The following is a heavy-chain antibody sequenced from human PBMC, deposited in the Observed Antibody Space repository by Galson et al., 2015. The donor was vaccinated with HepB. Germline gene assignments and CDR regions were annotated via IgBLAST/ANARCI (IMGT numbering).Heavy chain of an antibody. CDR2: MNPNSGNT. J-gene: IGHJ6*03. CDR3: AKGGTGTTYYYYMDV. D-gene: IGHD1/OR15-1a*01. CDR1: GYTFTSYD. Sequence: SVKVSCKASGYTFTSYDINWVRQASGQGLEWMGWMNPNSGNTGFAQKFQGRVIMTRNSSISTAYMELSSLTSEDTAVYYCAKGGTGTTYYYYMDVWGKGTTVTVSS. V-gene: IGHV1-8*01.